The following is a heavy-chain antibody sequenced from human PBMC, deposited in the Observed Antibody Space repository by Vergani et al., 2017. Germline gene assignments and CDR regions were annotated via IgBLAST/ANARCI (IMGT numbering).Heavy chain of an antibody. V-gene: IGHV1-3*04. D-gene: IGHD1-26*01. J-gene: IGHJ5*02. CDR3: ARDRKWELGWFDP. CDR1: GYTFTSYA. CDR2: INTGNGNT. Sequence: QLVQSGPEVKKPGTSVKVSCKASGYTFTSYAMHWVRQAPGQRLEWMGWINTGNGNTKYSQKFQGRVTITRDTSASTAYMELSSLRSEDTAVYYCARDRKWELGWFDPWGHGTLVTVSS.